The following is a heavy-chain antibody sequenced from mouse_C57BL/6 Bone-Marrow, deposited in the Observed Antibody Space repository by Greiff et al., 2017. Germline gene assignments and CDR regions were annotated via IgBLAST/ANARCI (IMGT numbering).Heavy chain of an antibody. CDR1: GFTFSSYA. Sequence: EVKVVESGGGLVKPGGSLKLSCAASGFTFSSYAMSWVRQTPEKRLEWVATISDGGSYTYYPDNVKGRFTISRDNAKNNLYLQMSHLKSEDTAMYYCASVDYDPFAYWGQGTLVTVSA. CDR2: ISDGGSYT. J-gene: IGHJ3*01. D-gene: IGHD2-4*01. CDR3: ASVDYDPFAY. V-gene: IGHV5-4*03.